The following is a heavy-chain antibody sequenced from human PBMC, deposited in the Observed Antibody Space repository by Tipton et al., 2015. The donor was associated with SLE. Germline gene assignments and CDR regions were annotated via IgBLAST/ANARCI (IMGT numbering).Heavy chain of an antibody. V-gene: IGHV4-34*08. CDR2: ITQSGTT. J-gene: IGHJ6*03. CDR1: GGTFSGYH. D-gene: IGHD5-12*01. CDR3: ASIVPINYYYYYMNV. Sequence: TLSLTCAVYGGTFSGYHWTWIRQTPGKGLEWIGEITQSGTTNYSPSLKSRLTISTDTSKRQISLRLTSMTAADTAVYYCASIVPINYYYYYMNVWGKGTTVTVSS.